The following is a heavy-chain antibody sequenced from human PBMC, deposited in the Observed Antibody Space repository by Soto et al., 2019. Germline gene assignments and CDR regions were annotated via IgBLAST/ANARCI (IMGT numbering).Heavy chain of an antibody. D-gene: IGHD3-22*01. V-gene: IGHV1-2*02. CDR1: GYTFTGYY. Sequence: RASVKVSCKASGYTFTGYYMHWVRQAPGQGLEWMGWINPNSGGTNYAQKFQGRVTMTRDTSISTAYMERSRLRSDDTAVYYCARIEWLLPTAVTPDYSYGMDVWGKAPTVTVSS. CDR2: INPNSGGT. CDR3: ARIEWLLPTAVTPDYSYGMDV. J-gene: IGHJ6*04.